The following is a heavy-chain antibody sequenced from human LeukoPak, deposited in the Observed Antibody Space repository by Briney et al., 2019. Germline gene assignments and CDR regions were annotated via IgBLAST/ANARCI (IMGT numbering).Heavy chain of an antibody. CDR3: AREEWYYFDY. CDR1: GITFSSHA. V-gene: IGHV3-23*01. D-gene: IGHD3-3*01. J-gene: IGHJ4*02. CDR2: ISGSGGST. Sequence: GGSLRLSCAASGITFSSHAMGWVRQAPGKGLEWVSGISGSGGSTYYADSVKGRFTISRDNSKNTLYLQMNSLRAEDMAVYYCAREEWYYFDYWGQGTLVTVSS.